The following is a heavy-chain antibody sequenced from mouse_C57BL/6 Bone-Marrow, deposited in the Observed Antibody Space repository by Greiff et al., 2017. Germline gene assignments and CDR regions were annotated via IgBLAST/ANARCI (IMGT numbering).Heavy chain of an antibody. D-gene: IGHD2-4*01. Sequence: EVKLVESGAELVRPGASVKLSCTASGFNIKDDYMHWVKQRPEQGLEWIGWIDPENGDTEYASKFQGKATITADTSSNTAYLQLSSLTSEDTAVYYCTSLIYYEYGLFAYWGQGTLVTVSA. V-gene: IGHV14-4*01. CDR2: IDPENGDT. J-gene: IGHJ3*01. CDR3: TSLIYYEYGLFAY. CDR1: GFNIKDDY.